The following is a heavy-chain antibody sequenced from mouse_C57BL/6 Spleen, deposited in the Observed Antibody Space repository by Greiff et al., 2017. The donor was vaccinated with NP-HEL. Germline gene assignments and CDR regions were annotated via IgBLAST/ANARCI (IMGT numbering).Heavy chain of an antibody. CDR1: GYTFTSYW. J-gene: IGHJ4*01. CDR3: ARSLYDYDRGYYAMDY. CDR2: IHPNSGST. Sequence: QVQLQQPGAELVKPGASVKLSCKASGYTFTSYWMHWVKQRPGQGLEWIGMIHPNSGSTNYNEKFKSKATLTVDKSSSTAYMQLSSLTSEDSAVYYCARSLYDYDRGYYAMDYWGQGTSVTVSS. V-gene: IGHV1-64*01. D-gene: IGHD2-4*01.